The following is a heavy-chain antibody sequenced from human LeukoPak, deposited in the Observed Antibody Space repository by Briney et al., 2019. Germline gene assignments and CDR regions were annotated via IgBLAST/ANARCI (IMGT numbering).Heavy chain of an antibody. D-gene: IGHD6-19*01. Sequence: SETLSLTCAVYGGSFSGYYWSWIRQPPGKGLEWIGEINHSGSTSYNPSLKSRVTISVDTSKNQFSLKLSSVTAADTAVYYCARAYSSGWYRFDYWGQGTLVTVSS. V-gene: IGHV4-34*01. CDR3: ARAYSSGWYRFDY. CDR1: GGSFSGYY. CDR2: INHSGST. J-gene: IGHJ4*02.